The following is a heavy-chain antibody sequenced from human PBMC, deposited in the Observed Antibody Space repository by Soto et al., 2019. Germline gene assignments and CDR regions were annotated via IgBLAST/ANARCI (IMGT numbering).Heavy chain of an antibody. D-gene: IGHD3-22*01. CDR1: GGTFSSYA. Sequence: QVQLVQSGAEVKKPGSSVKVSCKASGGTFSSYAITWVRQAPGQGLEWMGGIIPILGTANYAQKSQGRVTITADESTSTADLELSSLRSEDTAGYYCARDRGPSSGYYPYWFDPWGQGTLVTVSS. CDR3: ARDRGPSSGYYPYWFDP. V-gene: IGHV1-69*12. CDR2: IIPILGTA. J-gene: IGHJ5*02.